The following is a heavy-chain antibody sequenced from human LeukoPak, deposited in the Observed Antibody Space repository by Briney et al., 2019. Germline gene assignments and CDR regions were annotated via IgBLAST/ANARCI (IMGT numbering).Heavy chain of an antibody. J-gene: IGHJ3*02. D-gene: IGHD1-26*01. Sequence: GGSLRPSCAASGFTFSSYSMNWVRQTPGKGLEWVSSIGSSSSHIYYADSVKGRFTISRDNAKNSLYLQMNSLRAEDTAVYYCGRVGSGGTREDTLDIWGQGTMVTVSS. CDR1: GFTFSSYS. CDR3: GRVGSGGTREDTLDI. V-gene: IGHV3-21*01. CDR2: IGSSSSHI.